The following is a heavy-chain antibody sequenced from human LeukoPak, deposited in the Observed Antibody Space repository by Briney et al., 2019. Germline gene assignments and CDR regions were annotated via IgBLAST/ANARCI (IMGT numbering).Heavy chain of an antibody. CDR2: ISGSGGRT. CDR1: GFTFSTYA. J-gene: IGHJ4*02. D-gene: IGHD6-19*01. Sequence: GGSLRLSCAASGFTFSTYAMRWVRQAPGRGLEWVSAISGSGGRTYYADSVKGRFTISRDNFKNTLYLQMNSLRAEDTAIYYCAKVGSGGYYFDNWGQGTLVTVSS. V-gene: IGHV3-23*01. CDR3: AKVGSGGYYFDN.